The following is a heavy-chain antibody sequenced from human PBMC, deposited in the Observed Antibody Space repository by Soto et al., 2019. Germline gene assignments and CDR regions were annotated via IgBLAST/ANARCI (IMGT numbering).Heavy chain of an antibody. D-gene: IGHD3-10*01. V-gene: IGHV4-61*03. Sequence: AETLSLTCTVSGASVSSGNYYWSCIRQPPGKGLECIGYIYYSGITNYNPSLKSRVTISIDTSKNHFSLKLRSVTAADTAVYYCARLYYYGSGSFYWGQGTLVTVS. CDR3: ARLYYYGSGSFY. J-gene: IGHJ4*02. CDR1: GASVSSGNYY. CDR2: IYYSGIT.